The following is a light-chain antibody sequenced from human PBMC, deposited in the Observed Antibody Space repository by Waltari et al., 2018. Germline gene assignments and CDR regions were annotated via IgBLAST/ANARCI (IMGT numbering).Light chain of an antibody. CDR1: SSNIGAGYH. CDR3: QSFDKSLNGVI. Sequence: QSVLTQPPSVSGAPGQRVTISCTGSSSNIGAGYHVHWYQQVPGTAPKLLMFDNNNRPSGVPDRFSASKSGTSASLAITGLQAEDEADYYCQSFDKSLNGVIFGGGTKLTVL. J-gene: IGLJ2*01. CDR2: DNN. V-gene: IGLV1-40*01.